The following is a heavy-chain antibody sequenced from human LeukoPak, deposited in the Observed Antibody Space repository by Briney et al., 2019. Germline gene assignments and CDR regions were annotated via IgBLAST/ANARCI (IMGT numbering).Heavy chain of an antibody. J-gene: IGHJ6*02. CDR1: GFTVSSNY. Sequence: GGSLRLSCAASGFTVSSNYMSWVRPAPGKGLEWVSVIYSGGSTYYADSVKGRFTISRDNSKNTLYLQMNSLRAEDTSVYYCAKDRPLPIRPYGMDVWGQGITVTVSS. CDR3: AKDRPLPIRPYGMDV. D-gene: IGHD3-3*02. V-gene: IGHV3-66*01. CDR2: IYSGGST.